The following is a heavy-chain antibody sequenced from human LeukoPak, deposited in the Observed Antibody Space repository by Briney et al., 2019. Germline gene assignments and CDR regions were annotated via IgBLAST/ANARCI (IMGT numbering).Heavy chain of an antibody. J-gene: IGHJ2*01. Sequence: SETLSLTCTVSGGSISNYDWSWIRQPAGKGLEWIGRIYTSGSTNYNPSLKSRVTISVDTSKNQSSLKLSSVTAADTAVYYCARVYYSSSYDYWYFDLWGRGTLVTVSS. D-gene: IGHD6-13*01. CDR3: ARVYYSSSYDYWYFDL. V-gene: IGHV4-4*07. CDR2: IYTSGST. CDR1: GGSISNYD.